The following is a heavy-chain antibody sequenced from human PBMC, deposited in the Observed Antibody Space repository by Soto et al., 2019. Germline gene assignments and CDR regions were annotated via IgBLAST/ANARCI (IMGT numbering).Heavy chain of an antibody. CDR3: ARGPSAFYDVWSGYQNY. CDR2: INSDGSST. D-gene: IGHD3-3*01. V-gene: IGHV3-74*01. Sequence: EVQLVESGGGLVQPGGSLRLSCAASGFTFSSYWMHWVRQAPGKGLVWVSRINSDGSSTSYADSVKCRFTISRDNAKNTLYLQMNSLRAEDTAVYYCARGPSAFYDVWSGYQNYWGQGNLVTVSS. CDR1: GFTFSSYW. J-gene: IGHJ4*02.